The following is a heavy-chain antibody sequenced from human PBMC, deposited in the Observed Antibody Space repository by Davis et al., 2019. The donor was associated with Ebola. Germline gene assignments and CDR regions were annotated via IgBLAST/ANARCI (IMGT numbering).Heavy chain of an antibody. CDR1: GYTFTSYG. D-gene: IGHD3-16*02. CDR2: ISAYNGNT. J-gene: IGHJ4*02. V-gene: IGHV1-18*01. Sequence: AASVKVSCKASGYTFTSYGISWVRQAPGQGLEWMGWISAYNGNTNYAQKLQGRVTMTTDTSTSTAYMELRSLRSEDTAVYYCAREMTRYRYGSVLDWGQGTLVTVSS. CDR3: AREMTRYRYGSVLD.